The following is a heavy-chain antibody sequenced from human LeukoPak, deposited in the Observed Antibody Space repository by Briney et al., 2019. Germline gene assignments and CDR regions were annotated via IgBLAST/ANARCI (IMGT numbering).Heavy chain of an antibody. CDR1: GGSFSGYY. CDR3: ARGLSLYGDYGIDY. Sequence: SETLSLTCAVYGGSFSGYYWSWIRQPPGKGLEWIGEINHSGSTNYNPSLKSRVTISVDTSKNQFSLKLSPVTAADTAVYYCARGLSLYGDYGIDYWGQGTLVTVSS. J-gene: IGHJ4*02. CDR2: INHSGST. V-gene: IGHV4-34*01. D-gene: IGHD4-17*01.